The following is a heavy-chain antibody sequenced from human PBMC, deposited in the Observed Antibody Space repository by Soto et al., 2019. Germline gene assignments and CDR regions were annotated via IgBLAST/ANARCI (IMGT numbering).Heavy chain of an antibody. CDR3: AGYYNFDY. CDR1: GFTFSRHA. Sequence: GGSLRLSCTASGFTFSRHAMTWVRQAPGKGLEWVSGLSDSGGSIYYADSVKGRFTISRDNSMNTLYLQMNSLRDEDTAVYFCAGYYNFDYWGQGTXVTVSS. D-gene: IGHD3-22*01. CDR2: LSDSGGSI. V-gene: IGHV3-23*01. J-gene: IGHJ4*02.